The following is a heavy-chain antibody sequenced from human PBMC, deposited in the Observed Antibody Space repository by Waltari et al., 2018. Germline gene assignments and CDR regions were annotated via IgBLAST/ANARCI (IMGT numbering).Heavy chain of an antibody. J-gene: IGHJ3*02. CDR1: VFTFNSDA. CDR2: ISGGGGGT. V-gene: IGHV3-23*01. Sequence: EVQLLESGGGVLQPGGSLRHSCADSVFTFNSDALSWVRQAPVKGLEWVSTISGGGGGTYYADSVKGRFTIFRDNPKNTLYLQLNSLRAGDTAVYYCAKRPFGVVSDDAFDIWGQGTMVTVSS. CDR3: AKRPFGVVSDDAFDI. D-gene: IGHD3-3*01.